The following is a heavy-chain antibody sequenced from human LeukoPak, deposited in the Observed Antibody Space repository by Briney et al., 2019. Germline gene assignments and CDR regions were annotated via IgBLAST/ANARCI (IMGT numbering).Heavy chain of an antibody. CDR3: ARESYGEHFFDY. V-gene: IGHV3-30-3*01. CDR2: ISYDGSNK. CDR1: GFTFSSYA. Sequence: PGGSLRLSCAASGFTFSSYAMHWVRQAPGKGLEWVSVISYDGSNKYYADSVKGRFTISRDNSKNTLYLQMDSLRAEDTAVYQCARESYGEHFFDYWGQGTLVTVSS. J-gene: IGHJ4*02. D-gene: IGHD4-17*01.